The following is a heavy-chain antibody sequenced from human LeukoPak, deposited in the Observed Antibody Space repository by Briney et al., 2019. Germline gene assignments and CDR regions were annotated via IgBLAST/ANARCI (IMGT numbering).Heavy chain of an antibody. D-gene: IGHD3-10*01. CDR3: ATGTITMVRGVIEPKYYYYYYGMDV. CDR2: FDPEDGET. V-gene: IGHV1-24*01. Sequence: ASVKVSCKVSGYTLTELSMHWVRQAPGKGLEWMGGFDPEDGETIYAQKFQGRVTMTEDTSTDTAYMELSSLRSEDTAVYYCATGTITMVRGVIEPKYYYYYYGMDVWGKGTTVTVSS. CDR1: GYTLTELS. J-gene: IGHJ6*04.